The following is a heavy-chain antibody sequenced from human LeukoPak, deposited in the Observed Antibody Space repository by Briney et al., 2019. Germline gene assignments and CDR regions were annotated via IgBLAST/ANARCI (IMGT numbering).Heavy chain of an antibody. CDR1: GYTFTDYD. V-gene: IGHV1-8*01. J-gene: IGHJ4*02. CDR3: ARGRYDFWSGYDTPFDY. CDR2: MNPNSGNT. Sequence: GASVKVSCKTSGYTFTDYDINWVRQATGQGLEWMGWMNPNSGNTGYAQKFQGRVTITRNTSISTAYMELSSLRSEDTAVYYCARGRYDFWSGYDTPFDYWGQGTLVTVSS. D-gene: IGHD3-3*01.